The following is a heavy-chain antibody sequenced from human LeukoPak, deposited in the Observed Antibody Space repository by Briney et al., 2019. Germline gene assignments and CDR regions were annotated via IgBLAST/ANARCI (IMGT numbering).Heavy chain of an antibody. CDR2: IYYSGSI. CDR3: ARGNPSGYYNRPIDY. V-gene: IGHV4-59*01. J-gene: IGHJ4*02. Sequence: PSETLSLTCTVSGASISSYYWSWIRQPPGKGLEWIGDIYYSGSIKYNPSLKSRVTMSVDTSKNQFSLKLSSVTAADTAIYYCARGNPSGYYNRPIDYWGQGTLVTVSS. CDR1: GASISSYY. D-gene: IGHD3-22*01.